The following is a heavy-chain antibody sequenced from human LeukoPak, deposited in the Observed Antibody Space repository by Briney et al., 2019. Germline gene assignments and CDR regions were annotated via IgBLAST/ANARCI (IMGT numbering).Heavy chain of an antibody. J-gene: IGHJ5*02. D-gene: IGHD1-1*01. CDR3: ASVGSDWNDVRYNWFDP. CDR1: GGSISSGDYS. Sequence: NPSETLSLTCAVPGGSISSGDYSWSWIRQPPGKGLEWIGYIFQSGSTYYNPSLKSRVTISVDRSKNQFSLKLSSVTAADTAVYYCASVGSDWNDVRYNWFDPWGQGTLVTVSS. V-gene: IGHV4-30-2*01. CDR2: IFQSGST.